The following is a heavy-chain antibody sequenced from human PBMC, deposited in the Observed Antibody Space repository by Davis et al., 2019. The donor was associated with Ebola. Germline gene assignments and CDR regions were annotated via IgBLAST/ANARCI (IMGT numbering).Heavy chain of an antibody. D-gene: IGHD1-26*01. CDR3: ARDHSGSHYGAYYFDF. Sequence: PGGSLRLSCAVTGFPFSRYSMNWVRQAPGHVLHSFSYIDSSRTTIYYADSVKGRFTISRDNAKNSLYLQMNSLRDEDTAVYYCARDHSGSHYGAYYFDFWGQGTLVTVSS. CDR1: GFPFSRYS. CDR2: IDSSRTTI. J-gene: IGHJ4*02. V-gene: IGHV3-48*02.